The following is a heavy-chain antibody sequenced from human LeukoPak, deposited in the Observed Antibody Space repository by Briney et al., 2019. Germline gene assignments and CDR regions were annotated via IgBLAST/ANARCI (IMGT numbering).Heavy chain of an antibody. V-gene: IGHV3-23*01. CDR2: ISGSGGST. D-gene: IGHD3-22*01. CDR3: AKDRARYYYDSSGDPGFDY. CDR1: GFTFSSYA. J-gene: IGHJ4*02. Sequence: PGGSLRLSCAASGFTFSSYAMSWVRQAPGKGLEWVSAISGSGGSTYYADSVKGRFTISRDNSKNTLYLQMNSLRAEDTAVYYCAKDRARYYYDSSGDPGFDYWGQGTLVTVSS.